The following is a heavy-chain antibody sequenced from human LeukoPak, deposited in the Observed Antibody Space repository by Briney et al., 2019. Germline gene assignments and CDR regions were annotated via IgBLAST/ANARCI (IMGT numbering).Heavy chain of an antibody. CDR2: INHSGST. CDR1: GGSFSGYY. CDR3: ARANWNYEFFDY. Sequence: SETLSLTCAVYGGSFSGYYWSWIRQPPGKGLEWIGEINHSGSTNYNPSLKSRVTISVDTSKNQFSLKLSSMTAADTAVYYCARANWNYEFFDYWGQGTLVTVSS. D-gene: IGHD1-7*01. J-gene: IGHJ4*02. V-gene: IGHV4-34*01.